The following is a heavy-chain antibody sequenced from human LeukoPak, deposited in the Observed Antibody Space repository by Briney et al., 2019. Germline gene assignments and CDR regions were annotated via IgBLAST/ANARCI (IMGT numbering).Heavy chain of an antibody. CDR1: GGTFRSYA. CDR2: IIPIFGTA. Sequence: SVKVSCKASGGTFRSYAISWVRQDHELELVWMGGIIPIFGTANYAQKFQGRVTITADESTSTAYMELSSLRSEDTAVYYCARGWLRSREFDYWGQGTLVTVSS. D-gene: IGHD5-12*01. J-gene: IGHJ4*02. V-gene: IGHV1-69*13. CDR3: ARGWLRSREFDY.